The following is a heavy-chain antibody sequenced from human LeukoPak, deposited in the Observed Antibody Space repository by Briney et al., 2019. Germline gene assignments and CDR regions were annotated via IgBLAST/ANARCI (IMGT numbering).Heavy chain of an antibody. CDR2: INPSGGST. CDR1: EYTFTSYY. V-gene: IGHV1-46*01. D-gene: IGHD1-26*01. CDR3: ARSSSGSYLDY. Sequence: ASVKVSCKASEYTFTSYYMHWVRQAPGQGLEWMGIINPSGGSTTYAQKFQGRVTMTRDTSTSTVYMELSSLRSEDTAVYYCARSSSGSYLDYWGQGTLVTVSS. J-gene: IGHJ4*02.